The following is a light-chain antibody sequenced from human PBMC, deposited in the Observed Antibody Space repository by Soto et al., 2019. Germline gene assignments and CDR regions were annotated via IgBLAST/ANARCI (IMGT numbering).Light chain of an antibody. CDR3: QQRTRWPMT. V-gene: IGKV3-11*01. CDR2: DGS. CDR1: QNLHSF. J-gene: IGKJ5*01. Sequence: EIVLTQSPATLSVSPGERVTLSCSASQNLHSFLNWYQQRPGQAPRPLIYDGSKRAAGVPDRISGDGSGTDYTLTISSLEHEDFAVYYCQQRTRWPMTFGPGTRLEIK.